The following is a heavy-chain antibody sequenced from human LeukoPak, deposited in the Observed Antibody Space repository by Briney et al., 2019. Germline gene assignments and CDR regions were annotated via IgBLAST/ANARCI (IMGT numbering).Heavy chain of an antibody. CDR3: ARSTTVVSCYYYYCYMDV. Sequence: ASVKVSCKASGYTFTGYYMHWVRQAPGQGLEWMGWINPNSGGTNYAQKFQGRVTMTRDTSISTAYMELSRLRSDDTAVYYCARSTTVVSCYYYYCYMDVWGKGTTVTVSS. CDR2: INPNSGGT. D-gene: IGHD4-23*01. V-gene: IGHV1-2*02. CDR1: GYTFTGYY. J-gene: IGHJ6*03.